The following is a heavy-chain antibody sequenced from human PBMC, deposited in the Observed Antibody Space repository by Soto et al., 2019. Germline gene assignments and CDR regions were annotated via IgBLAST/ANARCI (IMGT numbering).Heavy chain of an antibody. CDR1: GGSISSSSYY. Sequence: SETLSLTCTVSGGSISSSSYYWGWIRQPPGKGLEWIGSIYYSGSTYYNPSLKSRVTISVDTSKNQFSLKLSSVTAADTAVYYCARHTPTISISDHWGQGTLVTVSS. CDR3: ARHTPTISISDH. J-gene: IGHJ4*02. D-gene: IGHD3-3*01. CDR2: IYYSGST. V-gene: IGHV4-39*01.